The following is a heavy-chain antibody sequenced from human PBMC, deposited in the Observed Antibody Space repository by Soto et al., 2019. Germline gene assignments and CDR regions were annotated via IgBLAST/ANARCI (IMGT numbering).Heavy chain of an antibody. CDR3: AREMTSYGMHV. J-gene: IGHJ6*02. CDR1: GYTFTSYD. V-gene: IGHV1-8*01. D-gene: IGHD2-21*02. Sequence: QVQLVQSGAEVKKPGASVKVSCKASGYTFTSYDINWVRQATGQGLEWMGWMNPNSGNTGYAQKFQGRVTMTRNTSRSTAYIQRTTLRSEDTAVYYCAREMTSYGMHVWGQGATVTVSS. CDR2: MNPNSGNT.